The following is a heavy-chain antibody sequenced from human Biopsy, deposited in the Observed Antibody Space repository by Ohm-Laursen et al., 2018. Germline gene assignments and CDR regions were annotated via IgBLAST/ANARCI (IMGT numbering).Heavy chain of an antibody. CDR1: GYTLTDIS. J-gene: IGHJ4*02. D-gene: IGHD1-1*01. CDR2: FAPENGKT. Sequence: GSSVKVSCKVSGYTLTDISMHWVRQVPGKGLEWMGGFAPENGKTVYAQNFQARVSLTEDTSTDTAYMELRSLRSEDTAVYYCAADINVWNVNYWGQGTQVTVSS. CDR3: AADINVWNVNY. V-gene: IGHV1-24*01.